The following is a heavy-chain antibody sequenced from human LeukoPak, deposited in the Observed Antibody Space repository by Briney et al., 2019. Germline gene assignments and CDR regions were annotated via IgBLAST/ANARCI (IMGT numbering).Heavy chain of an antibody. Sequence: SETLSLTCTVSGGSISSGGYYWSWTRQPPGKGLEWIGYIYYSGSTNYNPSLKSRVTISVDTSKNQFSLKLSSVTAADTAVYYCARGGVSSSWSPHFDYWGQGTLVTVSS. CDR2: IYYSGST. CDR3: ARGGVSSSWSPHFDY. D-gene: IGHD6-13*01. V-gene: IGHV4-61*08. J-gene: IGHJ4*02. CDR1: GGSISSGGYY.